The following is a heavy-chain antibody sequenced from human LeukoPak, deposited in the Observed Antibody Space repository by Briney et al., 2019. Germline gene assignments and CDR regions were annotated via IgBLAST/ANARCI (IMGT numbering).Heavy chain of an antibody. CDR2: IYTSGST. CDR1: GGSISSGSYY. Sequence: PSQTLSLTCTVSGGSISSGSYYWSWIRQPAGKGLEWIGRIYTSGSTNYNPSLKSRVTISVDTSKNQFSLKLSSVTAADTAVYYCARGSFGWSGYQYAEYFQHWGQGTLVTVSS. CDR3: ARGSFGWSGYQYAEYFQH. J-gene: IGHJ1*01. V-gene: IGHV4-61*02. D-gene: IGHD3-3*01.